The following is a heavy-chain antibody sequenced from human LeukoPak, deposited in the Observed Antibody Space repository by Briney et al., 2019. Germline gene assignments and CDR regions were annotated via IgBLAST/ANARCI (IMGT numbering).Heavy chain of an antibody. D-gene: IGHD2-21*02. CDR2: IIPIFGTA. CDR3: ARIMTAIPTGDY. V-gene: IGHV1-69*13. Sequence: ASVKVSCKASGGTFSSYAIIWVRQAPRQALEWMGGIIPIFGTANYAQKFQGRVTITADESTSTAYMELSSLRSEDTAVYYCARIMTAIPTGDYWSQGTLVTVSS. CDR1: GGTFSSYA. J-gene: IGHJ4*02.